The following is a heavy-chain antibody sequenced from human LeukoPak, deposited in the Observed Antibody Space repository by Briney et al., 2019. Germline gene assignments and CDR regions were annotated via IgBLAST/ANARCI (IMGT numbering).Heavy chain of an antibody. J-gene: IGHJ4*02. V-gene: IGHV3-21*01. CDR2: ISSGSSYI. Sequence: PGGSLRLSCAASGFTFSSYSMNWVRQAPGKGLEWVSSISSGSSYIYYADSMKGRFTISRDNAKNSLYLQMNSLRAEDTAVYYCARGGTYYGSIDYWGQGTLVIVSS. CDR1: GFTFSSYS. D-gene: IGHD1-26*01. CDR3: ARGGTYYGSIDY.